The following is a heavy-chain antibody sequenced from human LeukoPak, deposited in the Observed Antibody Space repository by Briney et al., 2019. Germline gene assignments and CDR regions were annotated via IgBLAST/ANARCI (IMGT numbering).Heavy chain of an antibody. Sequence: GGSLRLSCAASGFTVSSNYMSWVRQAPGKGLEWASVIYSGGSTYYADSVKGRFTISRDNSKNTLYLQMNSLRAEDTAVYYCARCESSSMHSDYWGQGTLATVSS. J-gene: IGHJ4*02. V-gene: IGHV3-66*01. CDR1: GFTVSSNY. D-gene: IGHD6-6*01. CDR3: ARCESSSMHSDY. CDR2: IYSGGST.